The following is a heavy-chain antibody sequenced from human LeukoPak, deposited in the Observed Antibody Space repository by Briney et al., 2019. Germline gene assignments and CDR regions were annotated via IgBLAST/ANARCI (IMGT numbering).Heavy chain of an antibody. CDR1: GGSISSSSYY. CDR2: IYYSGST. Sequence: KTSETLSLTCTVSGGSISSSSYYWGWIRQPPGKGLEWIGSIYYSGSTYYNPSLKSRVTISVDTSKNQFSLKLSSVTAADTAVYYCAYHRYDYVWGSYRLNWFDPWGQGTLVTVSS. CDR3: AYHRYDYVWGSYRLNWFDP. D-gene: IGHD3-16*02. V-gene: IGHV4-39*07. J-gene: IGHJ5*02.